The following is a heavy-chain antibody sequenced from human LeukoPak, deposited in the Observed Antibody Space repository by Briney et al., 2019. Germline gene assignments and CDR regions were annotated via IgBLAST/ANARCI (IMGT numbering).Heavy chain of an antibody. CDR3: ARDQGYSGSYLDY. Sequence: ASVKVSRKASGYTFTGYYMHWVRQAPGQGLEWMGWISAYNGNTNYAQKLQGRVTMTTDTSTSTAYMELRSLRSDDTAVYYCARDQGYSGSYLDYWGQGTLVTVSS. D-gene: IGHD1-26*01. J-gene: IGHJ4*02. V-gene: IGHV1-18*04. CDR2: ISAYNGNT. CDR1: GYTFTGYY.